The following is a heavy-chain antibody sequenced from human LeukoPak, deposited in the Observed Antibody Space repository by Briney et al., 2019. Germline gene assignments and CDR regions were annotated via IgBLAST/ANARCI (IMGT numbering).Heavy chain of an antibody. V-gene: IGHV3-30*03. CDR1: GFTFSSYG. D-gene: IGHD1-26*01. Sequence: PGRSLRLSCAASGFTFSSYGMHWVRQAPGKGLEWVAVISYDGSNKYYADSVKGRFTISRDNAKNSLYLQMNSLRAEDTAVYYCARDRGIVGTTGYYYMDVWGKGTTVTVS. CDR3: ARDRGIVGTTGYYYMDV. J-gene: IGHJ6*03. CDR2: ISYDGSNK.